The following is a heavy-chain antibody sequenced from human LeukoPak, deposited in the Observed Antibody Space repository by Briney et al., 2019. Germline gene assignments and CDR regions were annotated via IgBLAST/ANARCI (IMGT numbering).Heavy chain of an antibody. Sequence: GGSLRLFCAASGFTFSSYGMHWVRQAPGKGLEWGAVISYDGSNKYYADSVKGRFTISRDNSKNTLYLQMNSLRAEDTAVYYCAKKGDTNGGAFDIWGQGTMVTVSS. V-gene: IGHV3-30*18. D-gene: IGHD2-8*01. J-gene: IGHJ3*02. CDR2: ISYDGSNK. CDR3: AKKGDTNGGAFDI. CDR1: GFTFSSYG.